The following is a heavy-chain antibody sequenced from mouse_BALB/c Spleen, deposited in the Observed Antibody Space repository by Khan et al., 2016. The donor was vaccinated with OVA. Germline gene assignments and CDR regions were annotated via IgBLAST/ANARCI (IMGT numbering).Heavy chain of an antibody. V-gene: IGHV1-87*01. J-gene: IGHJ2*01. CDR1: GYTLTSYW. CDR3: ASYRYDYFDY. Sequence: QVQLQQSGAELARPGASVKLSCKASGYTLTSYWMQWVKQRPGQGLEWIGTIYPGDGDTRYTQKFKGKATLTADKSSSTAYMQLSSLASEDSAVYYCASYRYDYFDYWGQGTTLTVSS. D-gene: IGHD2-14*01. CDR2: IYPGDGDT.